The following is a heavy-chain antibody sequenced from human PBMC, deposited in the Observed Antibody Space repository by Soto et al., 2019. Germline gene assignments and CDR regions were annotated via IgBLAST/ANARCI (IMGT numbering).Heavy chain of an antibody. Sequence: GASVKVSCKHSAYPFTNYGISCERQAPGQGLEWMGWISAYNGNINYAQKFRGRVTMTTNTSTSSAYLEVRSLRSDDRAVYYSASIGNSWNLREFDSWG. CDR3: ASIGNSWNLREFDS. CDR1: AYPFTNYG. V-gene: IGHV1-18*01. J-gene: IGHJ4*01. D-gene: IGHD1-7*01. CDR2: ISAYNGNI.